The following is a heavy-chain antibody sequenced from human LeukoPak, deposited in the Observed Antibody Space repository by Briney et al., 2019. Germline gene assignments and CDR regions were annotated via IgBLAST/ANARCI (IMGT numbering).Heavy chain of an antibody. CDR3: ARKNYYYYYMDV. CDR1: GGSISSSSYY. Sequence: SETLSLTCTVSGGSISSSSYYWGWIRQPPGKGLEWIGSIYYSGSTYYNPSLKSRVTISVDTSKNQFSLKLSSVTAADTAVYYCARKNYYYYYMDVWGKGTTVTVSS. J-gene: IGHJ6*03. CDR2: IYYSGST. V-gene: IGHV4-39*07.